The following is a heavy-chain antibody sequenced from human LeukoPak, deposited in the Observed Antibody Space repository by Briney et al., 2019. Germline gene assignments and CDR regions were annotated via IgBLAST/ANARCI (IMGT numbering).Heavy chain of an antibody. CDR1: GFTFSSYW. CDR3: AKDLHSSSWREPNYYYYYMDV. CDR2: IKDDGSAK. D-gene: IGHD6-13*01. Sequence: TGGSLRLSCAASGFTFSSYWMTWVRQAPGKGLEWVANIKDDGSAKYYADSVKGRFTISRDNSKNTLYLQMNSLRAEDTAVYYCAKDLHSSSWREPNYYYYYMDVWGKGTTVTVSS. J-gene: IGHJ6*03. V-gene: IGHV3-7*01.